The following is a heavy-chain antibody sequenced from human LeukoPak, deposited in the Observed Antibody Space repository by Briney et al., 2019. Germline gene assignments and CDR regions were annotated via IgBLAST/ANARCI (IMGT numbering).Heavy chain of an antibody. CDR2: IIPIFGTA. V-gene: IGHV1-69*13. D-gene: IGHD5-18*01. CDR1: GGTFSSYA. J-gene: IGHJ5*02. CDR3: ARPGYSYGSDDSQVVYNWFDP. Sequence: SVKVSCKASGGTFSSYAISWVRQAPGQGLEWMGGIIPIFGTANYAQKFQGRVTITADESTSTAYMELSSLRSEDTAVYYCARPGYSYGSDDSQVVYNWFDPWGQGTLVTVSS.